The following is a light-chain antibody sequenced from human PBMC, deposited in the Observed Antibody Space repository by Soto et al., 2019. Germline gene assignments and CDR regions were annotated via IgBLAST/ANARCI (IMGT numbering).Light chain of an antibody. CDR2: EVT. Sequence: QSALTQPASVSGSLGQSITITCTGSSGDVGGYNFVSWYQQHPGKAPRILISEVTKRPSGVSDRFSGSKSGNSASLTISVLQADDAADYHCGSYTGTTTLGVVFCGGTKLTVL. J-gene: IGLJ3*02. V-gene: IGLV2-14*01. CDR3: GSYTGTTTLGVV. CDR1: SGDVGGYNF.